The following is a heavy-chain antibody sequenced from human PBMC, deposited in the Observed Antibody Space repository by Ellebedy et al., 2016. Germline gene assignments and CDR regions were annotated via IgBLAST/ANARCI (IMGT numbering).Heavy chain of an antibody. CDR2: IYYSGST. CDR3: ARGSGSYYYYYYYMDV. V-gene: IGHV4-59*12. Sequence: SETLSLXXTVSGGSISSYYWSWIRQPPGKGLEWIGYIYYSGSTNYNPSLKSRVTISVDTSKNQFSLKLGSVTAADTAVYYCARGSGSYYYYYYYMDVWGKGTTVTVSS. CDR1: GGSISSYY. J-gene: IGHJ6*03. D-gene: IGHD3-10*01.